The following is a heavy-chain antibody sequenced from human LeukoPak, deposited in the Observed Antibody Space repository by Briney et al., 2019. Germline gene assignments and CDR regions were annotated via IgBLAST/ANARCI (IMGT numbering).Heavy chain of an antibody. CDR3: ARDRRVSGFDY. J-gene: IGHJ4*02. V-gene: IGHV3-11*05. Sequence: GGSLRLSCAASGFTFSDYYMSWIRQAPGKGLEWISYISSSSSYTNYADSVGGRFTISRDNAKNSLYLQMNSLRAEDTAVYYCARDRRVSGFDYWGQGTLVTVSS. CDR1: GFTFSDYY. CDR2: ISSSSSYT.